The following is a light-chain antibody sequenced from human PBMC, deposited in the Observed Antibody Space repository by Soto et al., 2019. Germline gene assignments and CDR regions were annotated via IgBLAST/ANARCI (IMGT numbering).Light chain of an antibody. CDR3: QKYNSAPWT. CDR1: QGISNY. V-gene: IGKV1-27*01. Sequence: QMTQSPSSLSASVGDIVTITCRASQGISNYLAWYQQKPGTVPKLLISAASTLQTGVPSRFSGGGSGTDFTLTISSLQPEDVATYYCQKYNSAPWTFGQGTKVDIK. J-gene: IGKJ1*01. CDR2: AAS.